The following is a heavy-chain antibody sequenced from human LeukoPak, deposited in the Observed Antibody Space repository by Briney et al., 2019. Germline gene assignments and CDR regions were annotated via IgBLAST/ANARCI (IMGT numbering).Heavy chain of an antibody. CDR3: ARALYSNNWFDP. CDR1: GDTFSKYY. Sequence: ASVKVSCKASGDTFSKYYINWVRQAPGQGLEWMGIINPSGGSTSYAQKFQGRVTMTGDTSTSTVYMELSSLRSEDTAVYYCARALYSNNWFDPWGQGTLVTVSS. CDR2: INPSGGST. V-gene: IGHV1-46*01. J-gene: IGHJ5*02. D-gene: IGHD2-21*01.